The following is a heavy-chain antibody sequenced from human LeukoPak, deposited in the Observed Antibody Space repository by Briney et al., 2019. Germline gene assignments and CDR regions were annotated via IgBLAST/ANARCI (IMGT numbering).Heavy chain of an antibody. D-gene: IGHD1-26*01. CDR3: RVKYGGIWDHFAD. J-gene: IGHJ4*02. CDR2: VNADGGNT. CDR1: GFTFDNYR. V-gene: IGHV3-23*01. Sequence: HSGGSLRLSCAASGFTFDNYRMSWVRQAPGKGLEWVSTVNADGGNTYYADSVKGRFTISRDNSKSTLILQMNSLRVEDTALYTKRVKYGGIWDHFADWGQGTLVTVSS.